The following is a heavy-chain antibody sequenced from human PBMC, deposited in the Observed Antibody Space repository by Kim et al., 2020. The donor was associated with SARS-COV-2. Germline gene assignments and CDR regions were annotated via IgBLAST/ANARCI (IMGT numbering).Heavy chain of an antibody. Sequence: GGSLRLSCTASGFTFGDYVMTWVRQAPGKGLEWVSFIRTKAYGGTTEYAASVKGRFTISRDDSKSIAYLQLNSLKIEDTAVYYFTRDGPCSSTSCSNSYYYGMDVWGQGPTVHVSS. J-gene: IGHJ6*02. D-gene: IGHD2-2*01. CDR1: GFTFGDYV. CDR2: IRTKAYGGTT. V-gene: IGHV3-49*04. CDR3: TRDGPCSSTSCSNSYYYGMDV.